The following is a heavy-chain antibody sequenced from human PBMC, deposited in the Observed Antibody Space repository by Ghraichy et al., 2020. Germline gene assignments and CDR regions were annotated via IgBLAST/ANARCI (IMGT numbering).Heavy chain of an antibody. Sequence: SETLSLTCTVSGGSISSYYWSWIRQPPGKGLEWIGYIYYSGSTNYNPSLKSRVTISVDTSKNQFSLKLSSVTAADTAVYYCARVSAAMHLDAFDIWGQGTMVTVSS. CDR1: GGSISSYY. J-gene: IGHJ3*02. CDR2: IYYSGST. V-gene: IGHV4-59*01. D-gene: IGHD2-2*01. CDR3: ARVSAAMHLDAFDI.